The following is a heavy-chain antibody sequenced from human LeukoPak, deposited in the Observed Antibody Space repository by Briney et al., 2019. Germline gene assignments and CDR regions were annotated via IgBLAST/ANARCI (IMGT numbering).Heavy chain of an antibody. CDR2: INHSGST. CDR3: ATQGYCSGGSCYDWFDP. CDR1: GGSFSGYY. D-gene: IGHD2-15*01. J-gene: IGHJ5*02. V-gene: IGHV4-34*01. Sequence: SETLSLTCAVYGGSFSGYYWSWIRQPPGKGLEWIGEINHSGSTNYNPSLKSRVTISVDTSKNQFSLKLSSVTAADTAVYYCATQGYCSGGSCYDWFDPWGQGTLVTVSS.